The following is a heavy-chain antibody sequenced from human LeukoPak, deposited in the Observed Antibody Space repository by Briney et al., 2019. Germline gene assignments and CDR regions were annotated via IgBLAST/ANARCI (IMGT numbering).Heavy chain of an antibody. CDR2: IYHSGST. D-gene: IGHD3-16*01. Sequence: NPSETLSLTCAVSGGSISSGGYSWSWIRQPPGKGLEWIGYIYHSGSTYYNPSLKSRVTISVDRSKNQFSLKLSSVTAADTAVYYCARASGEGGVRAFDIWGQGTMVTVSS. CDR1: GGSISSGGYS. CDR3: ARASGEGGVRAFDI. V-gene: IGHV4-30-2*01. J-gene: IGHJ3*02.